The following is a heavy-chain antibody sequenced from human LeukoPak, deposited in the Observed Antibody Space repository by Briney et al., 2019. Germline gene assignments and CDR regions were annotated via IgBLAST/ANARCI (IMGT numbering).Heavy chain of an antibody. CDR3: ARGGGSSSTGFDP. J-gene: IGHJ5*02. D-gene: IGHD6-13*01. Sequence: SETLSLTCAVYGGSFSGYYWSWIRQPPAKGLEWIGEINHSGSTNYNPSLKSRVTISVDTSKNQFSLKLSSVTAADTAVYYCARGGGSSSTGFDPWGQGTLVTVSS. CDR1: GGSFSGYY. V-gene: IGHV4-34*01. CDR2: INHSGST.